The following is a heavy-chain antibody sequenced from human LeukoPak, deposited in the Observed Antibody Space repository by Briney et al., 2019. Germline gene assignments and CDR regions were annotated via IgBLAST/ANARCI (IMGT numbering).Heavy chain of an antibody. J-gene: IGHJ6*02. CDR3: ARDRFGIAVAGTGVYYYYGMDV. Sequence: SQTLSLTCAISGDSVSSNSAAWNWIRLSPSRGLEWLGRTYYRSKWYNDYAVSVKSRITINPDTSKNQFSLQLNSVTPEDTAVYYCARDRFGIAVAGTGVYYYYGMDVWGQGTTVTVSS. D-gene: IGHD6-19*01. V-gene: IGHV6-1*01. CDR1: GDSVSSNSAA. CDR2: TYYRSKWYN.